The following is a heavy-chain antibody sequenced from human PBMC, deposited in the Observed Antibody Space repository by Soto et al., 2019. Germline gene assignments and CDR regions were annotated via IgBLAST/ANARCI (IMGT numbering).Heavy chain of an antibody. CDR3: ARTHYYDSSGYGMDV. Sequence: SVKVSCKASGGTFSSYAISWVRQAPGQGLEWMGGIIPIFGTANYAQKFQGRVTMTRDTSISTAYMELSRLRSDDTAVYYCARTHYYDSSGYGMDVWGQGTTVTVSS. V-gene: IGHV1-69*05. D-gene: IGHD3-22*01. CDR2: IIPIFGTA. J-gene: IGHJ6*02. CDR1: GGTFSSYA.